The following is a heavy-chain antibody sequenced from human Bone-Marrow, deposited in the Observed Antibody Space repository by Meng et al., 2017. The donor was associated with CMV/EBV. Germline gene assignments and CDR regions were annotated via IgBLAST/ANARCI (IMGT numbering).Heavy chain of an antibody. J-gene: IGHJ4*02. CDR2: IYYSGST. CDR1: GGSISSSSYY. D-gene: IGHD5-24*01. CDR3: ARGYPDQGYTFGVGKDFDY. V-gene: IGHV4-39*07. Sequence: SETLSLTCTVSGGSISSSSYYWGWIRQPPGKGLEWIGSIYYSGSTYYNPSLKSRVTISVDTSKNQFSLKPSSVTAADTAVYYCARGYPDQGYTFGVGKDFDYWGQGTLVTVSS.